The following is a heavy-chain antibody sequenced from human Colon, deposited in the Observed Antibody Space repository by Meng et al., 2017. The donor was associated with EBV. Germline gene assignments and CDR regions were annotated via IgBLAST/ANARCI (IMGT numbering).Heavy chain of an antibody. CDR3: ARWAFIDSYGFDH. CDR1: GGSITERNP. Sequence: HVHLQGPGLGLGKPSGTLALTGAVSGGSITERNPWSWVRQPPGKGLEWIGEIYHYGGTNYNPSLKSRVTISVDKSKNQISLKLTSVTAADTAVYYCARWAFIDSYGFDHWGQGTLVTVSS. D-gene: IGHD5-18*01. V-gene: IGHV4-4*02. J-gene: IGHJ4*02. CDR2: IYHYGGT.